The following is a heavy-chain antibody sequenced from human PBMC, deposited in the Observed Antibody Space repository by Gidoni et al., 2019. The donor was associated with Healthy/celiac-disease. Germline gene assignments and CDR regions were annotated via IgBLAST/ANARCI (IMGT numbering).Heavy chain of an antibody. CDR1: GGSVSSGRYY. J-gene: IGHJ4*02. V-gene: IGHV4-61*01. D-gene: IGHD7-27*01. CDR3: ARLSVNWGSQYYFDY. CDR2: IYYSGST. Sequence: QVQLQESGPGLVKPSETLSLTCTVSGGSVSSGRYYWSWIRQPPGKGLEWIGYIYYSGSTNYNPSLKSRVTISVDTSKNQFSLKLSSVTAADTAVYYCARLSVNWGSQYYFDYWGQGTLVTVSS.